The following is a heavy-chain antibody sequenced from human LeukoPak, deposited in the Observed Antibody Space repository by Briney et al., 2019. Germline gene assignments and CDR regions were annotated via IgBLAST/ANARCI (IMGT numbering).Heavy chain of an antibody. Sequence: GGSLRLSCAASGFTFSTYSMNWVRQAPGKGLEWVSSISSSSSYIYYADSVKGRFTISRDNAKNSLYLQMNSLRAEDTAVYYCARKAAGTLGAFDIWGQGTMVTVSS. CDR1: GFTFSTYS. CDR3: ARKAAGTLGAFDI. D-gene: IGHD6-13*01. V-gene: IGHV3-21*01. J-gene: IGHJ3*02. CDR2: ISSSSSYI.